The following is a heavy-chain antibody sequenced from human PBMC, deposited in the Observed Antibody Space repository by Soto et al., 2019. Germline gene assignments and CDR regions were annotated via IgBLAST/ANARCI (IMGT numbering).Heavy chain of an antibody. J-gene: IGHJ5*02. V-gene: IGHV4-34*01. CDR1: GGSFSGYY. CDR3: ARGLSVQQLVRFDP. D-gene: IGHD6-6*01. Sequence: SETLSLTCAVYGGSFSGYYWSWIRQPPGKGLEWIGEINHSGSTNYNPSLKSRVTISVDTSKNQFSLKLSSVTAADTAVYYCARGLSVQQLVRFDPWGQGTLVTSPQ. CDR2: INHSGST.